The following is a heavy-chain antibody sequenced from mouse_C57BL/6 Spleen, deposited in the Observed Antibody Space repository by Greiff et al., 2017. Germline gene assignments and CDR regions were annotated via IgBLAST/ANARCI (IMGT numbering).Heavy chain of an antibody. CDR1: GYAFTNYL. CDR2: INPGSGGT. CDR3: ARDGYFAY. V-gene: IGHV1-54*01. J-gene: IGHJ3*01. Sequence: VQLVESGAELVRPGTSVKVSCKASGYAFTNYLIEWVKQRPGQGLEWIGVINPGSGGTNYNEKFKGKATLTADKSSSTAYMQLSSLTSEDSAVYFCARDGYFAYWGQGTLVTVSA. D-gene: IGHD2-3*01.